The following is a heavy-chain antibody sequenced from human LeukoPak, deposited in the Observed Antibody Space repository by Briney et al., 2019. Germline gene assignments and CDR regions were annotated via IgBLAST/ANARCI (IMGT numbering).Heavy chain of an antibody. CDR2: IYPGYSDT. CDR1: GYSFTSYW. J-gene: IGHJ5*02. Sequence: GESLKISCKGSGYSFTSYWIGWVRQMPGKGLEGMGIIYPGYSDTRYSPSFQGQVTISADKSLSTASLQWSSLKASDPAMYYCARGIYGSGSYYNVFDWFDPWGQGTLVTVSS. CDR3: ARGIYGSGSYYNVFDWFDP. D-gene: IGHD3-10*01. V-gene: IGHV5-51*01.